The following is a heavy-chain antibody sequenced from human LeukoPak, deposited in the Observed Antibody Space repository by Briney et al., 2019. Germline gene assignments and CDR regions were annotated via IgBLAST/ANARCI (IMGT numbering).Heavy chain of an antibody. CDR3: AKSHYYEGNHGY. J-gene: IGHJ4*02. V-gene: IGHV3-23*01. D-gene: IGHD3-22*01. Sequence: GGSLRPSCAASGFTFSTYSMNWVRQAPGKGLEWVSAISGSGGSTYYADSVKGRFTISRDNSKNTLYLQMNSLRAEDTAVYYCAKSHYYEGNHGYWGRGTLVTVSS. CDR2: ISGSGGST. CDR1: GFTFSTYS.